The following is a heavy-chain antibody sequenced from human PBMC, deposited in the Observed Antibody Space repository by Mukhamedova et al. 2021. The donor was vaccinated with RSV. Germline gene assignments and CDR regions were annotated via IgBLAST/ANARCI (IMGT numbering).Heavy chain of an antibody. CDR2: ISGSGGST. CDR3: AKDGSEYYGSGSYFLSDWFDP. V-gene: IGHV3-23*01. Sequence: GKGLEWVSAISGSGGSTYYADSVKGRFTISRDNSKNTLYLQMNSLRAEDMAVYYCAKDGSEYYGSGSYFLSDWFDPWGQGTLVTV. J-gene: IGHJ5*02. D-gene: IGHD3-10*01.